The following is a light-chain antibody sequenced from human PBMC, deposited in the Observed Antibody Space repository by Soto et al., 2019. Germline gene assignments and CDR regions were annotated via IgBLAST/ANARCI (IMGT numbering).Light chain of an antibody. V-gene: IGKV1-5*01. CDR2: XXX. CDR1: QSIGTW. Sequence: DIQMTQSPSTLSASVGDRVTITCRASQSIGTWLAWYQQRPWNAPRXLXXXXXRLESWVPSRFSGSGSGTEFTLTITSLQPDDFATYYCQHCHEYPYIFGQGTKVDIK. J-gene: IGKJ2*01. CDR3: QHCHEYPYI.